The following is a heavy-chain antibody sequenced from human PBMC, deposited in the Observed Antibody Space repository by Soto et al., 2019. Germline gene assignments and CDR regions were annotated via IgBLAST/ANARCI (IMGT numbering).Heavy chain of an antibody. CDR1: GGSISSSSYY. J-gene: IGHJ3*02. CDR3: ARSYEYSSDEGAFDI. V-gene: IGHV4-39*07. CDR2: IYYSGST. D-gene: IGHD6-6*01. Sequence: PSETLSLTCTVSGGSISSSSYYWGWIRQPPGKGLEWIGSIYYSGSTYYNPSLKSRVTISVDTSKNQFSLKLSSVTAADTAVYYCARSYEYSSDEGAFDIWGQGTMVTVSS.